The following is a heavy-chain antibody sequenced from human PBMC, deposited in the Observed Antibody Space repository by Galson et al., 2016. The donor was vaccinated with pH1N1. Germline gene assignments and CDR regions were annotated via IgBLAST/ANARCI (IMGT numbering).Heavy chain of an antibody. D-gene: IGHD2-21*02. Sequence: ETLSLTCSVSGGSLTTYYWTWIRQPAGKGLEWIGRIFSSGATNYSPALKSRVTMSVDTFKNHFSLKLKSVTAADSAVYYCARVLQYGDPRQLDSWGQGTLVTVSS. V-gene: IGHV4-4*07. CDR1: GGSLTTYY. CDR3: ARVLQYGDPRQLDS. J-gene: IGHJ1*01. CDR2: IFSSGAT.